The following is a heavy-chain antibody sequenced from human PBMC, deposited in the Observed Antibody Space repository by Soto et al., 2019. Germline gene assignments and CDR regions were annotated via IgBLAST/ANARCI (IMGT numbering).Heavy chain of an antibody. CDR2: TYYKSKWYN. J-gene: IGHJ5*02. CDR1: GDSVSSNSAA. Sequence: PTLSHTCAISGDSVSSNSAAGKGIRQSGSRGIEWLGRTYYKSKWYNDYAVSVNSRITVNPDTSKNMFSLPLNSVTPADTALYSFASVPDHWPTWFDPWGQRTLVTVSS. CDR3: ASVPDHWPTWFDP. D-gene: IGHD1-1*01. V-gene: IGHV6-1*01.